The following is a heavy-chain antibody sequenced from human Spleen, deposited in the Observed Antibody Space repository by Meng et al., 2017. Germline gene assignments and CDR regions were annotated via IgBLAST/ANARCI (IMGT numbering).Heavy chain of an antibody. D-gene: IGHD3-10*01. Sequence: GGSLRLSCAASGFTFSSYAMHWVRQAPGKGLEWVAVISYDGSNKYYADSVKGRFTISRDNSKNTLYLQMNSLRAEDTAVYYCARGHGSGSYYDNAFDIWGRWTMVTVSS. CDR2: ISYDGSNK. CDR1: GFTFSSYA. CDR3: ARGHGSGSYYDNAFDI. J-gene: IGHJ3*02. V-gene: IGHV3-30*01.